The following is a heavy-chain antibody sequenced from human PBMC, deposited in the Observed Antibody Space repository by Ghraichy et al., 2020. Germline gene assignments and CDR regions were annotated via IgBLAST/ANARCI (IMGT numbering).Heavy chain of an antibody. CDR3: ASNSGWYRSNDY. Sequence: GGSLRLSCAASGFTFSSYDMNWVRQAPGKGLEWVSYISSSGSTIYYADSVKGRFTISRDNAKNSLYLQMNSLRAEDTAVYYCASNSGWYRSNDYWGQGTLVTVSS. J-gene: IGHJ4*02. CDR1: GFTFSSYD. D-gene: IGHD6-19*01. V-gene: IGHV3-48*03. CDR2: ISSSGSTI.